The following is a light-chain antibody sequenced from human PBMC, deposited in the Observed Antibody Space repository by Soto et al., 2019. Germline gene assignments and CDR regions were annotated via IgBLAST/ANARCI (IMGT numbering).Light chain of an antibody. CDR1: SGHSSYA. CDR2: LNSDGSH. Sequence: QSVLTQSPSASASLGASVKLTCTLSSGHSSYAIAWHQQQPEKGPRYLMKLNSDGSHSKGDGIPDRFSGSSSGADRYLIISSLQSEDEADYYCQTWGTGLLVFGGGTQLTVL. CDR3: QTWGTGLLV. J-gene: IGLJ7*01. V-gene: IGLV4-69*01.